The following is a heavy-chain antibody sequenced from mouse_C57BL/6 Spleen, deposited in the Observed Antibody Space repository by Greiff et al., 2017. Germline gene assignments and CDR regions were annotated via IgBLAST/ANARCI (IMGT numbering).Heavy chain of an antibody. V-gene: IGHV1-53*01. Sequence: QVQLQQSGTELVKPGASVKLSCKASGYTFTSYWMHWVKQRPGQGLEWIGNINPSNGGTNYNEKFKSKATLTVDKSSSTAYMQLSSLTSEDSAVYYCARYRDGSSYWYFDVWGTGTTVTVSS. CDR1: GYTFTSYW. CDR3: ARYRDGSSYWYFDV. CDR2: INPSNGGT. D-gene: IGHD1-1*01. J-gene: IGHJ1*03.